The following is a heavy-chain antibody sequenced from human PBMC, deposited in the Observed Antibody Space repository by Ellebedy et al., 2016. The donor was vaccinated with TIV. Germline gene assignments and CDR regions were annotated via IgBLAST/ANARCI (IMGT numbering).Heavy chain of an antibody. CDR1: GYTFTSYG. V-gene: IGHV1-18*01. D-gene: IGHD3-16*02. CDR2: INPYNGNT. Sequence: AASVKVSCKASGYTFTSYGIRWVRQAPGQGLEWMGWINPYNGNTNYVQKLQDRVTMTTDTSTSTAYMELRSLRSDDAAVYYCARDGPWGYHWFDPWGQGTLVTVSS. J-gene: IGHJ5*02. CDR3: ARDGPWGYHWFDP.